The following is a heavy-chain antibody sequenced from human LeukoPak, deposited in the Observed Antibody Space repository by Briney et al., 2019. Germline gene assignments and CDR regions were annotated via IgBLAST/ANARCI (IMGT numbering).Heavy chain of an antibody. CDR1: VGTFTSYA. J-gene: IGHJ4*02. V-gene: IGHV1-69*01. CDR2: IIPIFGTA. CDR3: ARDIKLGYFDY. Sequence: SVKVSFKASVGTFTSYAISSVRQAPGQGLEWVGEIIPIFGTANYAQKFQGRVTITADESTSTDYMELRSLRSEDTAVYYCARDIKLGYFDYWGQGTLVTVSS. D-gene: IGHD7-27*01.